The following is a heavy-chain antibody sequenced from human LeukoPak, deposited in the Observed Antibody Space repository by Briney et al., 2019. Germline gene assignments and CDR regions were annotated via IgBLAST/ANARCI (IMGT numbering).Heavy chain of an antibody. D-gene: IGHD3-3*01. J-gene: IGHJ4*02. Sequence: GGSLRLSCAASGFTFSGSAMHWVRQASGKGLEWVGRIRSKANSYATAYAASVKGRFTISRDDSKNTAYLQMNSLKTEDTAVYYCTRRRYDFWSGYYDDYWGQGTLVPVSS. V-gene: IGHV3-73*01. CDR1: GFTFSGSA. CDR2: IRSKANSYAT. CDR3: TRRRYDFWSGYYDDY.